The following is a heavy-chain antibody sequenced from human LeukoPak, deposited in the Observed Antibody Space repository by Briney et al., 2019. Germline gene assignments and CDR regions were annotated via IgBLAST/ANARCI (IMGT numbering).Heavy chain of an antibody. D-gene: IGHD6-19*01. CDR3: ARGSVAGPSDV. Sequence: SETLSLTCAVYGGSFSGYYWSWIRQPPGKGLEWIGEINHSGRTKYNPSLKSRVTISVDTSKNQFSLNLNSVTAADTAVYYCARGSVAGPSDVWGQGTTVTVSS. V-gene: IGHV4-34*01. CDR2: INHSGRT. CDR1: GGSFSGYY. J-gene: IGHJ6*02.